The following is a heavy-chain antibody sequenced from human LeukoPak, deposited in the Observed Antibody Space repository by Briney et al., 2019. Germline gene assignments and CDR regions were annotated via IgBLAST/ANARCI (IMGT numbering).Heavy chain of an antibody. D-gene: IGHD3-10*01. V-gene: IGHV4-34*01. CDR1: GGSFSGYY. CDR2: INHSGST. CDR3: ARASKLLWFGEWWFDP. Sequence: SETLSLTCAVYGGSFSGYYWSWIRQPPGKGLEWIGEINHSGSTNYNPSLKSRVTISVDTSKNQFSLKLSSVTAAGTAVYYCARASKLLWFGEWWFDPWGQGTLVTVSS. J-gene: IGHJ5*02.